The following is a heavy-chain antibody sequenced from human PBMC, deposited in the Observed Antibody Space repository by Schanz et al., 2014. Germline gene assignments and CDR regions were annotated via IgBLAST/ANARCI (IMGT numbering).Heavy chain of an antibody. CDR3: ARGRGFYDY. CDR1: GGTFSTYP. Sequence: QVQLVQSGAEVKKPGSSVKVSCKASGGTFSTYPINWLRQAPGQGLEWLGWMNPNSGNPGFAQKFRGRVSITADTSTNTAYMELSSLTSEDTAVHYCARGRGFYDYWGQGTLVTDSS. J-gene: IGHJ4*02. D-gene: IGHD3-10*01. CDR2: MNPNSGNP. V-gene: IGHV1-69*02.